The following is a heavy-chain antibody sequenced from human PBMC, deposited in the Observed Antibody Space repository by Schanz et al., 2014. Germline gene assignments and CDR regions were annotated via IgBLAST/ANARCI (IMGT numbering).Heavy chain of an antibody. CDR3: AKFLYDDPS. J-gene: IGHJ5*02. CDR2: IHQSGGT. V-gene: IGHV4-59*08. Sequence: QVQLQESGPGLVKPSETLSLTCSVSGGDIGNYYWSWIRQPPGKGLEWIGYIHQSGGTNYNPSLKSRATILVAPSKNQFPLRLTSLTAADTAVYYCAKFLYDDPSWGQGTLVTVSS. D-gene: IGHD3-3*01. CDR1: GGDIGNYY.